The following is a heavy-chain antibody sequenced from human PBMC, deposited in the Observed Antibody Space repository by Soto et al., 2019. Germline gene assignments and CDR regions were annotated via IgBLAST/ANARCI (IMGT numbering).Heavy chain of an antibody. D-gene: IGHD1-1*01. J-gene: IGHJ4*02. CDR2: IKSKTDGGTT. CDR1: GFTFSNAW. Sequence: LGLSCADSGFTFSNAWMTWVRQAPGKGLEWLGRIKSKTDGGTTYYAAPVKGRFTISRDDSKNAVCLQMNSLKTEDTGVYYCSTTGTIDYWGQGALVTVSS. CDR3: STTGTIDY. V-gene: IGHV3-15*01.